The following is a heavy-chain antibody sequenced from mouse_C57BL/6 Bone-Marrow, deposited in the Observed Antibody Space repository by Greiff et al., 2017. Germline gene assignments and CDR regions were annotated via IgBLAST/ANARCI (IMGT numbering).Heavy chain of an antibody. V-gene: IGHV8-8*01. CDR2: IWWDDDK. D-gene: IGHD2-1*01. J-gene: IGHJ3*01. Sequence: QVTLKVSGPGILQPSQTLSLTCSFSGFSLSTFGMGVGWIRQPSGKGLEWLAHIWWDDDKYYNPALKSRLTISKDTSKNQVFLKIANVDTADTATYYCPRIEGIYYGNYEFAYWGQGTLVTVSA. CDR1: GFSLSTFGMG. CDR3: PRIEGIYYGNYEFAY.